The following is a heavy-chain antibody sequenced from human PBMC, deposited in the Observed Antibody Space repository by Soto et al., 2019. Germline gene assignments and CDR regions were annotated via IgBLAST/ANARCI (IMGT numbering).Heavy chain of an antibody. CDR2: ISYDGSNK. Sequence: PGGSLRLSCAASGFTFSSYAMHWVRQAPGKGLEWVAVISYDGSNKYYADSVKGRFTISRDNSKNTLYLQMNSLRAEDTAVYYCARGGRDYDSSGYPAYYFDYWGQGTLVTVSS. J-gene: IGHJ4*02. CDR3: ARGGRDYDSSGYPAYYFDY. CDR1: GFTFSSYA. D-gene: IGHD3-22*01. V-gene: IGHV3-30-3*01.